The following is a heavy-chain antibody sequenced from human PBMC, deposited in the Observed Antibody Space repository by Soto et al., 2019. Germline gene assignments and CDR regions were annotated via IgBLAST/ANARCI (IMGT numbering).Heavy chain of an antibody. Sequence: PGESLKISCRGSGYIFTSYWIGWVRQMPWKGLEWMGIIYPGDSDTRYSPSFQGQVTISADKSISTAYLQWSSLKASDTAMYYCATYPTLYGSGSYYKDYWGQGTLVTVSS. V-gene: IGHV5-51*01. J-gene: IGHJ4*02. CDR2: IYPGDSDT. CDR3: ATYPTLYGSGSYYKDY. CDR1: GYIFTSYW. D-gene: IGHD3-10*01.